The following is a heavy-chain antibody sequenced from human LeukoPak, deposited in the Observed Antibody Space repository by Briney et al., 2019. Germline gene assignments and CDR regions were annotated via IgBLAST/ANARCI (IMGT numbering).Heavy chain of an antibody. CDR2: TYYSGSA. Sequence: PSETLSLTCTVSGGSISSYYWSWIRQPPGKGLEWIGYTYYSGSANYNPSLKSRVAISVDTSKNQFSLKLSSVTAADTAVYYCARYHTGDYVRYWFDPWGQGTLVTVSS. J-gene: IGHJ5*02. D-gene: IGHD4-17*01. CDR3: ARYHTGDYVRYWFDP. CDR1: GGSISSYY. V-gene: IGHV4-59*01.